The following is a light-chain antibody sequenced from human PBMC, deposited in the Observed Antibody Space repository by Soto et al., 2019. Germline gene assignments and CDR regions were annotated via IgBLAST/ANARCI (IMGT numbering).Light chain of an antibody. Sequence: DIQMTQSPSSLSASVGDRVTITCRASQNIAGYLSWFQQKPGKAPNLLIFDASSLQSGVPSRFSGSGSGTDFTLTISSLQPEDFATYYCQQSFSIPRTFGQRTKLEIK. CDR1: QNIAGY. CDR3: QQSFSIPRT. V-gene: IGKV1-39*01. J-gene: IGKJ2*01. CDR2: DAS.